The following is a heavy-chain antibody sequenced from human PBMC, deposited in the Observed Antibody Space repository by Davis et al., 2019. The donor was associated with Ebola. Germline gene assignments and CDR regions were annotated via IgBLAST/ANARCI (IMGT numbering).Heavy chain of an antibody. CDR2: INPSGGST. J-gene: IGHJ4*02. CDR1: GYTFTNYG. D-gene: IGHD1-26*01. CDR3: ARELRPSVGLLRSPQGY. Sequence: ASVKVSCKASGYTFTNYGITWVRQAPGQGLEWMGIINPSGGSTSYAQKFQGRVTMTRDTSTSTVYMELSSLRSEDTAVYYCARELRPSVGLLRSPQGYWGQGTLVTVSS. V-gene: IGHV1-46*01.